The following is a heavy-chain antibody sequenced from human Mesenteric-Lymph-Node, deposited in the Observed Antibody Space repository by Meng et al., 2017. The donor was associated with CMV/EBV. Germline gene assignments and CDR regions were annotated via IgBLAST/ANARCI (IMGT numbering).Heavy chain of an antibody. CDR2: INPSGGSP. Sequence: SCKTPGYSFTSYYVHWVRQAPGQGLEWMGIINPSGGSPSYAQKFQGRVTMTRDTSTTTVYMEVSSLTSKDTAVYYCARDPRGSGSFDFWGQGTLVTVSS. CDR1: GYSFTSYY. D-gene: IGHD3-10*01. J-gene: IGHJ4*02. V-gene: IGHV1-46*01. CDR3: ARDPRGSGSFDF.